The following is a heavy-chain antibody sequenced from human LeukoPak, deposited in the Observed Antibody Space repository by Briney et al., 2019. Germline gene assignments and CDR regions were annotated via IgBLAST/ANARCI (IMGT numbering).Heavy chain of an antibody. D-gene: IGHD3-3*01. CDR1: GYTFTSYG. Sequence: VASVKVSCKASGYTFTSYGISWVRQAPGQGLEWMGWISAYSGGTNYAQKFQGRVTMTRDTSISTAYMELSRLRSDDTAVYYCARGAVWSGYLIATPYYYYYMDVWGKGTTVTVSS. CDR3: ARGAVWSGYLIATPYYYYYMDV. J-gene: IGHJ6*03. CDR2: ISAYSGGT. V-gene: IGHV1-2*02.